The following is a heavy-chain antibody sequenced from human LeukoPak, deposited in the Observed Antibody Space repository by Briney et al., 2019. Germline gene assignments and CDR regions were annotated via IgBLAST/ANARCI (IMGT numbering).Heavy chain of an antibody. CDR3: ARGRGSYYD. D-gene: IGHD1-26*01. Sequence: ASVKVSCKTSGYIFAHNGISWVRQAPGQGPEWMGWISAYNGDTNYAQKLQGRVTMTTDTSTSTAYMELRSLRSDDTAVYYCARGRGSYYDWGQGTLVTVSS. V-gene: IGHV1-18*01. J-gene: IGHJ4*02. CDR2: ISAYNGDT. CDR1: GYIFAHNG.